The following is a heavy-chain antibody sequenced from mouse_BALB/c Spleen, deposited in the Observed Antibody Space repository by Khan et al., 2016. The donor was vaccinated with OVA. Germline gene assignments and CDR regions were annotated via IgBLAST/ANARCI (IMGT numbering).Heavy chain of an antibody. J-gene: IGHJ4*01. CDR1: GYSITSGYA. Sequence: EVQLQESGPGLVIPSQSLSLTCTVTGYSITSGYAWNWIRQFPGNKLEWMGYISYSGSTSYNPSLRSRISITRDTSKNQFFLQLNSVTTEDTATYYCARKNYYGYAMDYWGQGTSVTVSS. CDR2: ISYSGST. D-gene: IGHD1-1*01. V-gene: IGHV3-2*02. CDR3: ARKNYYGYAMDY.